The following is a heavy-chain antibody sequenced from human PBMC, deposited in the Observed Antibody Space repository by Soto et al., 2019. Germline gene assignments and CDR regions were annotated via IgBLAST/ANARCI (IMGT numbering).Heavy chain of an antibody. CDR2: VNQDGSEK. Sequence: GGSLRLSCAASGFTFSSHGMSWVRQAPGKGLEWVARVNQDGSEKQYVASVKGRFTVSRDNAENSVFLQMNSLRAEDTALYYCARGNEGAFDIWGQGTMVTVSS. CDR3: ARGNEGAFDI. CDR1: GFTFSSHG. V-gene: IGHV3-7*01. J-gene: IGHJ3*02.